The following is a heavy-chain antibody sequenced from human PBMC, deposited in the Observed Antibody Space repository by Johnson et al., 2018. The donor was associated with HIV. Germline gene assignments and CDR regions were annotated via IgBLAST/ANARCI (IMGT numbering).Heavy chain of an antibody. D-gene: IGHD4-17*01. J-gene: IGHJ3*02. CDR3: AKDDYGDLWVGAVDI. CDR1: GLSFSNFG. Sequence: QVQLVESGGGVVQPGKSLTLSCVASGLSFSNFGIHWVRQAPGKGPEWVAVISYDGSNKYYADSVKGRFTISRDNSKNTLYLKMNSLRAEDTAVYYCAKDDYGDLWVGAVDIWGQGTMVTVSS. CDR2: ISYDGSNK. V-gene: IGHV3-30*18.